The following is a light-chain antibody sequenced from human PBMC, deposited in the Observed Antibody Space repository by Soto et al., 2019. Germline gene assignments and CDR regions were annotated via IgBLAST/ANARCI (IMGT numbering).Light chain of an antibody. CDR2: DAS. V-gene: IGKV1-33*01. CDR1: QDINTY. CDR3: QQYDSVPST. Sequence: DIQMTQSPSSLSASVGDRVTITCQASQDINTYLNWYQQKSGKAPKLLIYDASNLETGVPSRFRGSGYGTDFTFTISSLQPEDIATYHCQQYDSVPSTFGQGTKVEIK. J-gene: IGKJ2*01.